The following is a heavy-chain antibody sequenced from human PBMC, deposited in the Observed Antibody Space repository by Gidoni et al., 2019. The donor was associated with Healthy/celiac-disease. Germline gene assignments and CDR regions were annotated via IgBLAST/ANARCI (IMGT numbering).Heavy chain of an antibody. CDR1: GGSISSSSYY. Sequence: QLQLQESGPGLVKPSETLSLTCTVSGGSISSSSYYWGWIRQPPGKGLEWIGSIYYSGSTYYNPSLKSRVTISVDTSKNQFSLKLSSVTAADTAVYYCARRGSGCSSTSCYRYNWFDPWGQGTLVTVSS. CDR3: ARRGSGCSSTSCYRYNWFDP. CDR2: IYYSGST. V-gene: IGHV4-39*01. J-gene: IGHJ5*02. D-gene: IGHD2-2*01.